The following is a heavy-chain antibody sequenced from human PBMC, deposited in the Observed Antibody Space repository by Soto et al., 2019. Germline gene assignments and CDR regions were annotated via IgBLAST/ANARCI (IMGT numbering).Heavy chain of an antibody. D-gene: IGHD2-2*01. J-gene: IGHJ4*02. CDR1: GFTFSSYG. CDR3: AKNPPAYCSSTSCYPWGIDY. Sequence: GGSLRLSCAASGFTFSSYGMRWVRQAPGKGLEWVAVISYDGSNKYYADSVKGRFTISRDNSKNTLYLQMNSLRAEDTAVYYCAKNPPAYCSSTSCYPWGIDYWGQGTLVTVSS. CDR2: ISYDGSNK. V-gene: IGHV3-30*18.